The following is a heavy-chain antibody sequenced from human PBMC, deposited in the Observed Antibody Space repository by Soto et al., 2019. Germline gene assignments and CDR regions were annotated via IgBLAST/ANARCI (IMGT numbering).Heavy chain of an antibody. CDR2: ISAYNGNT. J-gene: IGHJ4*02. D-gene: IGHD4-4*01. CDR1: GYTFTSYG. CDR3: ARILDGYSPHPPGY. V-gene: IGHV1-18*01. Sequence: ASVKVSCKASGYTFTSYGISWVRQAPGQGLEWMGWISAYNGNTNYAQKLQGRVTMTTDTSTSTAYMELRSLGSDDTAVYYCARILDGYSPHPPGYWGQGTLVTVSS.